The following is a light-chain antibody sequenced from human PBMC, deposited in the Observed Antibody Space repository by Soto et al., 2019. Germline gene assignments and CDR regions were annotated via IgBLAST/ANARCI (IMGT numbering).Light chain of an antibody. CDR1: QNIGSW. Sequence: DIQMTQSPSTLSASVGDRVTVTCRASQNIGSWVAWYQQKPGKAPNLPIYKASTLENGVPSRFSGTGSGTEFTLTISSLQPDDFATYYCQQYSPYSARTFGQGTKVEVK. CDR3: QQYSPYSART. J-gene: IGKJ1*01. CDR2: KAS. V-gene: IGKV1-5*03.